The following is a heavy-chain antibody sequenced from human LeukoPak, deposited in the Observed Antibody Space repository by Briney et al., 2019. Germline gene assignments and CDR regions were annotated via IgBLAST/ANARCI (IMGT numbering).Heavy chain of an antibody. CDR1: GGSISSYY. CDR3: AREMRTKSGSSWYDY. D-gene: IGHD6-13*01. CDR2: IYYSGST. J-gene: IGHJ4*02. V-gene: IGHV4-59*01. Sequence: SETLSLTCTVSGGSISSYYWSWIRQPAGKGLEWIGYIYYSGSTNYNPSLKSRVTISVDTSKNQFSLKLSSVTAADTAVYYCAREMRTKSGSSWYDYWGQGTLVTVSS.